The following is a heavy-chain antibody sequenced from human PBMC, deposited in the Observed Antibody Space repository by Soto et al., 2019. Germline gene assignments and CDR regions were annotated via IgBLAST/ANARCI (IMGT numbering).Heavy chain of an antibody. CDR1: GYTFTSYA. CDR3: ARVYSSSWFYYYGMDV. D-gene: IGHD6-13*01. Sequence: ASVKVSCKASGYTFTSYAMHWVRQAPGQRLEWMGWINAGNGNTKYSQKFQGRVTITRDTSASTAYMELSSLRSEDTAVYYCARVYSSSWFYYYGMDVWGQGTTVTVSS. CDR2: INAGNGNT. J-gene: IGHJ6*02. V-gene: IGHV1-3*01.